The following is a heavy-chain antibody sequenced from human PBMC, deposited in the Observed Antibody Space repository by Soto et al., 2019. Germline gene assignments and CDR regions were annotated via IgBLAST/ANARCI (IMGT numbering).Heavy chain of an antibody. D-gene: IGHD1-20*01. CDR1: GFTFSGSA. CDR2: IRSKANNYAT. J-gene: IGHJ4*02. Sequence: EVQLEESGGGLVQPGGSLKLSCAASGFTFSGSAMHWVRQVSGKGLEWVGRIRSKANNYATAYAASVRGRFTISRDDSKNTAYLQMNSLKIEDTVVYYCTRPLNSKYNWNDFDPLGYWGQGTLVTVSS. CDR3: TRPLNSKYNWNDFDPLGY. V-gene: IGHV3-73*02.